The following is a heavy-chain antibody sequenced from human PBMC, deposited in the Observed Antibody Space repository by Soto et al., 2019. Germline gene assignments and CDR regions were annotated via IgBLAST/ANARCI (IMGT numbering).Heavy chain of an antibody. D-gene: IGHD4-4*01. CDR2: IYYSGST. CDR3: AKLQYTVVTPLDI. Sequence: SETLSLTCTVSGGSTSSGGYYWSWIRQHPGKGLEWIGYIYYSGSTYYNPSLKSRVTISVDTSKNQFSLKLTSVTAADTAVYFCAKLQYTVVTPLDIWGQGTMVTVSS. J-gene: IGHJ3*02. CDR1: GGSTSSGGYY. V-gene: IGHV4-31*02.